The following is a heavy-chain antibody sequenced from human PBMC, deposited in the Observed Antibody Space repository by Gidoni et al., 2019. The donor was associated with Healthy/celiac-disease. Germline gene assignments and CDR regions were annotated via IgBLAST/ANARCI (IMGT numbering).Heavy chain of an antibody. CDR2: INPSGGST. CDR3: ARGGDYYDSSGSRFDY. D-gene: IGHD3-22*01. V-gene: IGHV1-46*01. CDR1: GYTFTSYY. J-gene: IGHJ4*02. Sequence: QVQLVQSGAEVKKPGASVKVSCKASGYTFTSYYMHWVRQAPGQGLEWMGIINPSGGSTSYAQKFQGRVTMTRDTSTSTVYMELSSLRSEDTAVYYCARGGDYYDSSGSRFDYWGQGTLVTVSS.